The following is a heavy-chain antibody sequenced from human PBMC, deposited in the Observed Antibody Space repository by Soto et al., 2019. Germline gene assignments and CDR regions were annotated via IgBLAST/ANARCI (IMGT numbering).Heavy chain of an antibody. D-gene: IGHD2-15*01. CDR2: ISAYNGNT. J-gene: IGHJ6*02. V-gene: IGHV1-18*01. CDR3: ARATYSPTAFGYYYGMDV. Sequence: QVQLVQSGAEVKKPGASVKVSCKASGYTFTSYGISWVRQAPGQGLEWMGWISAYNGNTNYAQKLQGRVTMTSDTSTSTAYMELRSLRSDDTAVYYCARATYSPTAFGYYYGMDVWGQGTTVTVSS. CDR1: GYTFTSYG.